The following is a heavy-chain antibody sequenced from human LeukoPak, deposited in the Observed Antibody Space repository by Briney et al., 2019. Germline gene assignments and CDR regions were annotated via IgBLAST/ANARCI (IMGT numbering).Heavy chain of an antibody. CDR3: AKDRSYSSSSRGFDY. D-gene: IGHD6-6*01. CDR2: ISGGGDST. V-gene: IGHV3-23*01. CDR1: GFTFSGYA. Sequence: GGSLRLSCAASGFTFSGYAMGWVRQVPGQGLEWVSIISGGGDSTYYADSVKGRFTISRDNSMNTLYLQMNSLRAEDTAVYYCAKDRSYSSSSRGFDYWGQGTLVTVSS. J-gene: IGHJ4*02.